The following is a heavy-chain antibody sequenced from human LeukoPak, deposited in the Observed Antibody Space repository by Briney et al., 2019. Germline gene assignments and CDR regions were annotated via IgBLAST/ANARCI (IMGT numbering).Heavy chain of an antibody. V-gene: IGHV3-7*03. CDR2: IKPDGTTK. D-gene: IGHD6-13*01. Sequence: GGSLRLSCVASGFIFSSCAMYWVRQAPGKGLEWVANIKPDGTTKFYVDSVKGRFTISRDNALNSLYLQMNSLRAEDTAIYYCARSIPYGTTWYGRSDYWGQRTLVTVSS. J-gene: IGHJ4*02. CDR3: ARSIPYGTTWYGRSDY. CDR1: GFIFSSCA.